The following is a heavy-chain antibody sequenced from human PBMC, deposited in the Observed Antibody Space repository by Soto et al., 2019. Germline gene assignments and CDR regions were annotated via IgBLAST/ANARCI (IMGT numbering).Heavy chain of an antibody. J-gene: IGHJ5*02. CDR2: ISPDGKLI. D-gene: IGHD6-13*01. Sequence: VGSLRLPCVVSGFTFSAYSMHWVLQAPGKGLEWVAVISPDGKLIFYADSVKGRLTISRDNSRNTLYLQIDSLRAEDTALYYCSRDTAAGADRWFDPRGQGTLVTVSS. CDR1: GFTFSAYS. CDR3: SRDTAAGADRWFDP. V-gene: IGHV3-30*04.